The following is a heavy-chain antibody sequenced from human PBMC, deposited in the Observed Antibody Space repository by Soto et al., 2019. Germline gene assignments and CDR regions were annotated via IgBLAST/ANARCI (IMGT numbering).Heavy chain of an antibody. J-gene: IGHJ4*02. CDR1: GYTFTSYY. CDR2: INPSGGIT. D-gene: IGHD3-10*01. CDR3: AVLLWFGEPIAWFDY. Sequence: ASVKVSCKASGYTFTSYYMHWVRQAPGQGLEWMGIINPSGGITSYAQKFQGRVTMTRDTSTSTVYMELSSLRSEDTAVYYCAVLLWFGEPIAWFDYWGQGTLVTVSS. V-gene: IGHV1-46*03.